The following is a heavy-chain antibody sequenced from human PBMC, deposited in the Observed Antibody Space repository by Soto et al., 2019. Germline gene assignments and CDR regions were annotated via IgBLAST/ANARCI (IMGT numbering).Heavy chain of an antibody. V-gene: IGHV4-59*08. CDR1: GGTISSWY. CDR3: ARRHGSAIDY. D-gene: IGHD1-26*01. J-gene: IGHJ4*02. Sequence: PSETLSLTCTVSGGTISSWYWSWIRQPPGKGLEWIGYIYYSGSTNCNPSLKSRVTISVDTSKNQFSLKLSSVTAADTAVYYCARRHGSAIDYWGQGTLVTVSS. CDR2: IYYSGST.